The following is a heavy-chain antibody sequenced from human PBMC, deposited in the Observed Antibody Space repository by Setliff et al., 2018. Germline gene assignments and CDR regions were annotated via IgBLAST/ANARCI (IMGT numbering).Heavy chain of an antibody. J-gene: IGHJ6*03. V-gene: IGHV4-59*08. D-gene: IGHD3-22*01. Sequence: PSETLSLTCTVSGDSISPYYWNWIRQSPGKGLEWIGYIYSSGTTDYNPSLKGRVTISLDSSRKQFSLEMTSLSAADTAIYYCARARWSGGYYSGDKYYMDVWGKGTTVTVSS. CDR3: ARARWSGGYYSGDKYYMDV. CDR2: IYSSGTT. CDR1: GDSISPYY.